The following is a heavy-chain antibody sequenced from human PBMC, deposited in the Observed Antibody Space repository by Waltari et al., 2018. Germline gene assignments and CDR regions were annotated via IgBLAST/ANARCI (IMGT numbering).Heavy chain of an antibody. D-gene: IGHD6-6*01. V-gene: IGHV4-30-4*08. CDR1: GGSFISGDYY. J-gene: IGHJ4*02. CDR3: ARSPPSARAYSTSGDFDY. Sequence: QVQLQESGPGLVKPSQTLSLTCTVSGGSFISGDYYWSWIRQPPGKGLEWIGYIYFSGSTYYNPSLKSRVTISVDTSKNQFSLKLNSVTAADTAVYYCARSPPSARAYSTSGDFDYWGQGTLVTVSS. CDR2: IYFSGST.